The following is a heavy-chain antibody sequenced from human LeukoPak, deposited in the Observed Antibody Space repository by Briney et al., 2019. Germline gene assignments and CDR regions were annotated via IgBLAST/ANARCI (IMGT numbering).Heavy chain of an antibody. Sequence: ASVRVSCKVSGHTLTELAMHWVRQAPGKGLEWMGGFDPEYGETIYAQKFQGRVTMTEDTSTDTAYMELSSLRSDDTAVYYCARENYDGNYFDAWGQGTLVTVSS. CDR3: ARENYDGNYFDA. CDR2: FDPEYGET. D-gene: IGHD3-16*01. J-gene: IGHJ4*02. V-gene: IGHV1-24*01. CDR1: GHTLTELA.